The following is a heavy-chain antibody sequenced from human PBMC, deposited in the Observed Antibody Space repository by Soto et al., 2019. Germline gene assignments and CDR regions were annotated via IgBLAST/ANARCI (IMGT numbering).Heavy chain of an antibody. CDR3: ARMMAAYGTAFHX. J-gene: IGHJ4*02. D-gene: IGHD2-21*01. CDR2: IYPGDSDT. V-gene: IGHV5-51*01. CDR1: GYSFISSW. Sequence: PGEALKISWQASGYSFISSWIGWVRQMPRKGVEWMGIIYPGDSDTSYSPSFQGQVTISADKSTSTAYLQWRSLKASDTATYYCARMMAAYGTAFHXWGQGALVTVSX.